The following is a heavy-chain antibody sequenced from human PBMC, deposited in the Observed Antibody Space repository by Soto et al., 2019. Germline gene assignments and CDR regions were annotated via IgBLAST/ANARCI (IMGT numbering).Heavy chain of an antibody. V-gene: IGHV1-18*01. J-gene: IGHJ4*02. CDR1: GYPFTSYG. Sequence: QVQLVQSGPEVKKPASSVQVSCKASGYPFTSYGIVWVRQAPGQGLEWMGWISPYSGETIYTDKFQDRLTLTTDTSTSTAYMDMRSLTSDDTAVSFCARGPVAGSDFWGQGTLVIVSS. CDR2: ISPYSGET. D-gene: IGHD6-19*01. CDR3: ARGPVAGSDF.